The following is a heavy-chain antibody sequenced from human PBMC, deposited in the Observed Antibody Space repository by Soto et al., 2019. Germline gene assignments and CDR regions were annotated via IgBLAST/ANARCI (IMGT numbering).Heavy chain of an antibody. CDR1: GFSLSTSGVG. V-gene: IGHV2-5*01. J-gene: IGHJ4*02. CDR3: AYLRIYYYDSSGYYEN. CDR2: IYWNDDK. Sequence: QITLKESGPTLVKPTQTLTLTCTFSGFSLSTSGVGVGWIRQPPGKALAWLALIYWNDDKRYSPSLESGLTITKDTSKNTVVITMTTMDPVDTATYYCAYLRIYYYDSSGYYENWGQGTLVTVSS. D-gene: IGHD3-22*01.